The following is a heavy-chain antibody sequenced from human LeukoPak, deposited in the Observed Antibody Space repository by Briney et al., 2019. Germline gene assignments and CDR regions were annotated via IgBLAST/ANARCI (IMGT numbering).Heavy chain of an antibody. CDR1: GFTFSSYG. CDR2: IKQDGSEK. D-gene: IGHD3-3*01. CDR3: ARFLRLDY. J-gene: IGHJ4*02. Sequence: PGGSLRLSCAASGFTFSSYGMSWVRQAPGKGLEWVANIKQDGSEKYYVDSVKGRFTISRDNAKNSLYLQMNSLRAEDTAVYYCARFLRLDYWGQGTLVTVSS. V-gene: IGHV3-7*01.